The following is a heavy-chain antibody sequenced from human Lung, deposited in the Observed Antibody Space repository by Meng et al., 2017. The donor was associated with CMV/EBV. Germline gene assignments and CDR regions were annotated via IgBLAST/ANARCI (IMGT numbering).Heavy chain of an antibody. CDR2: IWYDGTNK. D-gene: IGHD1-1*01. Sequence: GGSLRLXXAASGFSFSSFGMHWVRLAPGKGLEWVAVIWYDGTNKYYVDSVKGRFTISRDNSKNTLFLQMDSVRVEDTAVYYCAKDTLAGINNYYGMDVWGQGTTVTVSS. CDR1: GFSFSSFG. V-gene: IGHV3-33*06. CDR3: AKDTLAGINNYYGMDV. J-gene: IGHJ6*02.